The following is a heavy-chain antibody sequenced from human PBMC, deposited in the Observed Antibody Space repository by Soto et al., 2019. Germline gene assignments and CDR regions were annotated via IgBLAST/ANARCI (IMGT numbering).Heavy chain of an antibody. V-gene: IGHV4-34*01. J-gene: IGHJ6*02. CDR3: ARAPMTTVTTYGMDV. CDR2: INHSGST. D-gene: IGHD4-17*01. CDR1: GGSFSGYY. Sequence: SETLSLTCAVYGGSFSGYYWSWIRQPPGKGLEWIGEINHSGSTNYNPSLKSRVTISVDKSKNQFSLKLSSVTAADTAVYYCARAPMTTVTTYGMDVWGQGTTVT.